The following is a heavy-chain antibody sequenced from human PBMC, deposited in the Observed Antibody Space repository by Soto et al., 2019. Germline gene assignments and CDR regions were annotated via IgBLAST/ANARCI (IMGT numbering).Heavy chain of an antibody. V-gene: IGHV4-59*02. J-gene: IGHJ6*02. CDR3: VSTPRGSNYYDSSGFLYYGMDV. Sequence: PSETLSLTCSFSGDSVTGHYLTWIRQSPEKGLEWIDYMHYTGFSHYNPSPKSRLTISVDRSKNHFSLKLRSVTVADTAVYYCVSTPRGSNYYDSSGFLYYGMDVWGQGTTVTVSS. CDR2: MHYTGFS. D-gene: IGHD3-22*01. CDR1: GDSVTGHY.